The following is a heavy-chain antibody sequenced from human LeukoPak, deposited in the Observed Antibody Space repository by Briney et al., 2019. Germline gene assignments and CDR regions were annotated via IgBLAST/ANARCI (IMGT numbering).Heavy chain of an antibody. J-gene: IGHJ4*02. D-gene: IGHD6-6*01. CDR2: ISYDGSNK. CDR3: AREPSLFGYRSSSGGYYFDY. V-gene: IGHV3-30*01. Sequence: PGGSLRLSCAASGFTFSSYAMHWVRQAPGKGLEWVAVISYDGSNKYYADSVKGRFTISRDNSKNTLYLQMNSLRAEDTAVYYCAREPSLFGYRSSSGGYYFDYWGQGALVTVSS. CDR1: GFTFSSYA.